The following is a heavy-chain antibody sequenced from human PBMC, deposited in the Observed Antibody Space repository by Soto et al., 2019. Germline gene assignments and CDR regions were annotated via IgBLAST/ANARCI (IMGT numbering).Heavy chain of an antibody. V-gene: IGHV1-69*06. Sequence: SVKVSCKASGGTFSSYAISWVRQAPGQGLEWMGGIIPIFGTANYAQKFQGRVTITADKSTSTAYMELSSLRSEDTAVYYCARVLPQGYCSSTSCYPDAFDIWGQGTMVTVS. J-gene: IGHJ3*02. D-gene: IGHD2-2*01. CDR3: ARVLPQGYCSSTSCYPDAFDI. CDR2: IIPIFGTA. CDR1: GGTFSSYA.